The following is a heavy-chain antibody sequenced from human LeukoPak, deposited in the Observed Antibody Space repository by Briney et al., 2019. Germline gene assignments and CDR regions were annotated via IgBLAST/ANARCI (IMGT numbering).Heavy chain of an antibody. D-gene: IGHD4-11*01. J-gene: IGHJ4*02. CDR2: ISSSGSII. Sequence: PGGSLRLSCAASGFTFSTYEMNWVRQAPGKGLEWGSHISSSGSIIYYADSVKGRFTISRDNAKNSLYLQMNSLRAEDTAVYYCARGYSNYAHFDYWGQGTLVTVSS. V-gene: IGHV3-48*03. CDR1: GFTFSTYE. CDR3: ARGYSNYAHFDY.